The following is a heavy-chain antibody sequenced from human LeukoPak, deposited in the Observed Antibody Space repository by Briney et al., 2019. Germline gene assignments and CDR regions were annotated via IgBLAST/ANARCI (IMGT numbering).Heavy chain of an antibody. CDR2: IYYSGST. V-gene: IGHV4-39*01. D-gene: IGHD2-2*01. J-gene: IGHJ5*02. CDR1: GGSISSSSYY. Sequence: SETLSLTCTVSGGSISSSSYYWGWIRQPPGKGLDWIGSIYYSGSTYYNPSLKSRVTISVDTSKNQFSLKLSSVTAADTAVYYCARLLVPADPWFDPWGQGTLVTVSS. CDR3: ARLLVPADPWFDP.